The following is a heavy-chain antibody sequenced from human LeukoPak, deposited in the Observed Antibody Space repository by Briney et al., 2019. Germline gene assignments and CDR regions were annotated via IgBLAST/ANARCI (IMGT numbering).Heavy chain of an antibody. J-gene: IGHJ6*02. D-gene: IGHD2-15*01. V-gene: IGHV3-23*01. CDR3: AKGGYCSGGTCYPMDV. CDR2: ISGSGGIT. CDR1: GFTFSSYA. Sequence: GGSLRLSCAASGFTFSSYAMSGARQAPGKGPQWVSAISGSGGITYYADSVKGRFAISRDNSKNTLYLQMNSLRAEDTAVYYCAKGGYCSGGTCYPMDVWGQGTTVTVSS.